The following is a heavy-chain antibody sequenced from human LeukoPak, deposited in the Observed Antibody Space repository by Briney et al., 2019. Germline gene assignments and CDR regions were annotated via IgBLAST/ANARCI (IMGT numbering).Heavy chain of an antibody. CDR2: ISSSSSYI. CDR3: ARDKAARHDAFDI. V-gene: IGHV3-21*01. D-gene: IGHD6-6*01. J-gene: IGHJ3*02. Sequence: GSLRLSCAASGFTFSSYSMNWVRQAPGKGLEWVSSISSSSSYIYYADSVKGRFTISRDNAKNSLYLQMNSLRAEDTAVYYCARDKAARHDAFDIWGQGTMVTVSS. CDR1: GFTFSSYS.